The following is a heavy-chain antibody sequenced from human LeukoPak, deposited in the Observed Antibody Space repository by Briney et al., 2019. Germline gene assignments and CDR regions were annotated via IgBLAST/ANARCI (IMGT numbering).Heavy chain of an antibody. D-gene: IGHD3-22*01. CDR3: AKELDSSGYYRYSYYYYGMDV. CDR1: GFTFSSYA. CDR2: ISGSGGST. J-gene: IGHJ6*02. V-gene: IGHV3-23*01. Sequence: GGSLRLSCAASGFTFSSYAMSWVRQAPEKGLEWVSAISGSGGSTYYADSVKGRFTISRDNSKNTLYLQMNSLRAEDTAVYYCAKELDSSGYYRYSYYYYGMDVWGQGTTVTVSS.